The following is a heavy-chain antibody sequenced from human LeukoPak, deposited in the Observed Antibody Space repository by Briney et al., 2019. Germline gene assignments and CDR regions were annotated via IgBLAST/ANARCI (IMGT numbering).Heavy chain of an antibody. CDR1: GYTLTELS. D-gene: IGHD3-22*01. CDR3: ARAESGDDYDSSGYYSLSLDY. J-gene: IGHJ4*02. Sequence: SVKVSCKVSGYTLTELSMHWVRQAPGQGLEWMGGIIPIFGTANYAQKFQGRVTITTDESTSTAYIELSSLRSEDTAVYYCARAESGDDYDSSGYYSLSLDYWGQGTLVTVSS. CDR2: IIPIFGTA. V-gene: IGHV1-69*05.